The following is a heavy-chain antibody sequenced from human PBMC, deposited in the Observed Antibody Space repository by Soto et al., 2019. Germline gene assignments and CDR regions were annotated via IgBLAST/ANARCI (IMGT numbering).Heavy chain of an antibody. V-gene: IGHV3-30*18. Sequence: GGSLRLSCAASGFTFSSYGMHWVRQAPGKGLEWMAVISYDGSNKYYADSVKGRFTISRDNSKNTLYLQMNSLRAEDTAVYYCAKDRGNTVTTYYFDYWGQGTLVTVSS. D-gene: IGHD4-17*01. CDR2: ISYDGSNK. CDR1: GFTFSSYG. J-gene: IGHJ4*02. CDR3: AKDRGNTVTTYYFDY.